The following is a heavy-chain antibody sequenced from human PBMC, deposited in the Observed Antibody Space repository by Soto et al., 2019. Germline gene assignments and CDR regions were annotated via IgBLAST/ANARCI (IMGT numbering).Heavy chain of an antibody. CDR3: ARLPRDCNKTSCYYADH. CDR1: GYSFAGYW. V-gene: IGHV5-51*01. D-gene: IGHD3-3*01. CDR2: IYPGDSDT. J-gene: IGHJ4*02. Sequence: PGESLKISCKGSGYSFAGYWITWVRQKPGKGLEWMGIIYPGDSDTRYNPSLQGHVTLSVDVTVSTAFLQWRSLETSDTGMYFCARLPRDCNKTSCYYADHWGQGTQVTVSS.